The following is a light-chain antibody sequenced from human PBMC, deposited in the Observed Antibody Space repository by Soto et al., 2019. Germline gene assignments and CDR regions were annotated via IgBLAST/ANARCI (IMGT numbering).Light chain of an antibody. CDR2: DAS. CDR3: LRQHYNPNT. V-gene: IGKV1-17*03. Sequence: DIQMTQSPSAMSASVGDKVTITCRASQGISNRLVWFQQKPGQVPKRLIYDASVLQPGVSSRSSGSGSGTDSAFTISSRHPEHYDTATYLRQHYNPNTFGQGTRVEIK. CDR1: QGISNR. J-gene: IGKJ5*01.